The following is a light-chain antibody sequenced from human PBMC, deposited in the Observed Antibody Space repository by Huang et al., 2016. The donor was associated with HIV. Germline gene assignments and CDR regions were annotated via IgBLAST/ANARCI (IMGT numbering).Light chain of an antibody. J-gene: IGKJ4*01. CDR3: QQTYSAPLT. V-gene: IGKV1-39*01. CDR1: QSVSTY. CDR2: DAS. Sequence: DIQMTQSPSSLSASIGDRVTITCRPSQSVSTYLNWYQQKPGKAPKLLIYDASSLQSGVPSRFSGSGSGTDFTLTISSVQPEDFATYYCQQTYSAPLTFGGGTRVEIK.